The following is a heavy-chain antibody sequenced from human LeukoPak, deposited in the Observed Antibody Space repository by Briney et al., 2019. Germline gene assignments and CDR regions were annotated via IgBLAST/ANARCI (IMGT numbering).Heavy chain of an antibody. V-gene: IGHV4-59*01. Sequence: SETLSLTCTVSGGSISSYYWSWIRQPPGKGLEWIGYMYYSGSTNYNPSLKSRVTISVDTSKNQFSLKLSSVTAADTAVYYCARVRYDFWSGYYGAYEGSKEFDYWGQGTLVTVSS. CDR1: GGSISSYY. CDR2: MYYSGST. J-gene: IGHJ4*02. D-gene: IGHD3-3*01. CDR3: ARVRYDFWSGYYGAYEGSKEFDY.